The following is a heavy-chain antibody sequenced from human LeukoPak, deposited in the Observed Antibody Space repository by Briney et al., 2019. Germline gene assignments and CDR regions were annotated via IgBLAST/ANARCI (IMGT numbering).Heavy chain of an antibody. CDR1: GYTFTSYG. V-gene: IGHV1-69*04. J-gene: IGHJ4*02. CDR3: ASYYYDSSGYYYVDY. CDR2: IIPILGIA. D-gene: IGHD3-22*01. Sequence: GASVKVSCKASGYTFTSYGISWVRQAPGQGLEWMGRIIPILGIANYAQKFQGRVTITADKSTSTAYMELSSLRSEDTAVYYCASYYYDSSGYYYVDYWGQGTLVTVSS.